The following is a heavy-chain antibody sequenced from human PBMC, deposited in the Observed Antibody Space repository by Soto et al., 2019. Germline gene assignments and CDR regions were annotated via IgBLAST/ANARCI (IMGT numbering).Heavy chain of an antibody. J-gene: IGHJ5*02. CDR2: IFYSGTT. Sequence: SETLSLTCTVSGDSISSADYYWSWIRQTPGKGLEWIGHIFYSGTTYYNPSLKSRVTMSVDTSKNQFSLRLSSVTAADTAIYYCATRITVFGLLIPPFDPWGQGTQVTVSS. CDR1: GDSISSADYY. D-gene: IGHD3-3*01. V-gene: IGHV4-30-4*02. CDR3: ATRITVFGLLIPPFDP.